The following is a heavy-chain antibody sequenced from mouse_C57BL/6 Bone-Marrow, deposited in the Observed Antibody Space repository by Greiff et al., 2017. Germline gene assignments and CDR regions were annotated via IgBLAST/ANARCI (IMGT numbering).Heavy chain of an antibody. CDR3: ARRWYGAY. CDR1: GFTFSSYT. CDR2: ISGGGGNT. D-gene: IGHD1-1*02. J-gene: IGHJ3*01. V-gene: IGHV5-9*01. Sequence: EVQLVESGGGLVKPGGSLKLSCAASGFTFSSYTMSWVRQTPEKRLEWVATISGGGGNTYYPDSVKGRFTISRDNAKNTLYLQMSSLRSEDTALYYWARRWYGAYWGQGTLVTVSA.